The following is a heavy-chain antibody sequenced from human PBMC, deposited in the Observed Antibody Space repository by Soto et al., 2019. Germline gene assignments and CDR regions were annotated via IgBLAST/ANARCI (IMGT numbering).Heavy chain of an antibody. CDR1: GYTFTSYG. D-gene: IGHD3-22*01. Sequence: ASVKVSCKASGYTFTSYGISWVRQAPGQGLEWMGWISAFNGNTNYAQKFQGRATMTTDTSTSTAYMELRSLRSDDTAVYYCARDTYDYYDSSGYPDYWGQGTLVTVSS. J-gene: IGHJ4*02. V-gene: IGHV1-18*01. CDR3: ARDTYDYYDSSGYPDY. CDR2: ISAFNGNT.